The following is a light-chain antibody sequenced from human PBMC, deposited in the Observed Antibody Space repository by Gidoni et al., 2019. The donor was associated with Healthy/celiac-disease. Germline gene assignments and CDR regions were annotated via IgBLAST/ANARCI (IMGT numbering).Light chain of an antibody. CDR1: QSLLHSNGYNY. V-gene: IGKV2-28*01. CDR3: MQALQTPFT. CDR2: LGS. Sequence: DIVMTQSPLSLPVTPGEPPSISCRSSQSLLHSNGYNYLDWYLQKPGQSPQLLIYLGSNRASGVPDRFSGSGSGTDCTLKISRVEGEDVGVYYCMQALQTPFTFGPGTKVDIK. J-gene: IGKJ3*01.